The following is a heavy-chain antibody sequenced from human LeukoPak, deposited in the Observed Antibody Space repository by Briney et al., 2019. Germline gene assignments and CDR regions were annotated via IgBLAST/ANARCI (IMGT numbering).Heavy chain of an antibody. Sequence: PGGSLRLSCAASGFTFDDYGMSWVRQAPGKGLEWVSGINWNGGSTGYADSVKGRFTISRDNAKNSLYLQMNSLRAEDTALYYCARVSGLGSYYDGSGYPDYWGQGTLVTVSS. D-gene: IGHD3-22*01. J-gene: IGHJ4*02. CDR2: INWNGGST. CDR3: ARVSGLGSYYDGSGYPDY. CDR1: GFTFDDYG. V-gene: IGHV3-20*04.